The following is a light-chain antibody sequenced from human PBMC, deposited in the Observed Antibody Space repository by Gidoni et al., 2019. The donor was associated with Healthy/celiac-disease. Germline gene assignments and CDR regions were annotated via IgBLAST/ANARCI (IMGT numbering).Light chain of an antibody. J-gene: IGLJ2*01. CDR1: KLGDKY. CDR3: QAWDSSTVV. V-gene: IGLV3-1*01. CDR2: QDS. Sequence: SYELTQQPSVSLPPGQTASITCPGDKLGDKYACWYQQKPGQSPVLVIYQDSKRPSGIPERLSGSNSGNTATLTISGTQAMDEADYYCQAWDSSTVVFGGGTKLTVL.